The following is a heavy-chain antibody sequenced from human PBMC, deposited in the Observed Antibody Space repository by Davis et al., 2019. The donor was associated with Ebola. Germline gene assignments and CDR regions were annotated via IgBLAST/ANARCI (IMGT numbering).Heavy chain of an antibody. J-gene: IGHJ4*02. D-gene: IGHD3-16*01. V-gene: IGHV1-2*02. Sequence: ASVKVSCKASGFTFIDYYIHWVRQAPGQGPEWMGWISLNSGSTKYSHKFKGRVTMTRDTSINTAHMELSGLRSDDTAVYYCARDDKVMHFDYWGQGTLVTVSS. CDR1: GFTFIDYY. CDR2: ISLNSGST. CDR3: ARDDKVMHFDY.